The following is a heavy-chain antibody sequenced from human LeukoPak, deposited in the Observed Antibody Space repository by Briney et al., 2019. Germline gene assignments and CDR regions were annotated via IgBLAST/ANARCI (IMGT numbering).Heavy chain of an antibody. V-gene: IGHV1-18*01. CDR1: GYTFTSYG. J-gene: IGHJ6*02. D-gene: IGHD2-2*01. CDR3: ARDSLGYCSSTSCPQYYYYGMDV. Sequence: APVKVSCKASGYTFTSYGISSVRQAPGHGLEWMGWISAYNGNTNYAQKLQGRVTMTTDTSTSTAYMELRSLRSDDTAVYYCARDSLGYCSSTSCPQYYYYGMDVWGQGTTVTVSS. CDR2: ISAYNGNT.